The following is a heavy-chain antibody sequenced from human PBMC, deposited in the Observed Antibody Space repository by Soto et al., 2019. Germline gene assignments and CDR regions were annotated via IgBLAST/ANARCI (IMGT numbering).Heavy chain of an antibody. Sequence: ASVKVSCKASGYTFDRYGVSWVRQAPEQGLEWMGWISIYNENTKYADSVKGRFTISRDNSKNTLYLQMNSLRAEDTAVYYCAKFLGVQADSSGYSDYWGQGTLVTVSS. CDR1: GYTFDRYG. V-gene: IGHV1-18*01. D-gene: IGHD3-22*01. CDR3: AKFLGVQADSSGYSDY. J-gene: IGHJ4*02. CDR2: ISIYNENT.